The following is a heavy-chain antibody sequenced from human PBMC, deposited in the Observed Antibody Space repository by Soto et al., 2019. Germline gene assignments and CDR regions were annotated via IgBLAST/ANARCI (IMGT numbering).Heavy chain of an antibody. Sequence: QVQLVESGGGVVQPGRSLRLSCAASGFPFTTYGMHWVREGQGKGLEWVAVISYDGSNTYYADSVKGRFTISRDNSKNTLYLQMNSLRPEDTALYYCVGGQYYFDYRGQGTLVTVSS. CDR2: ISYDGSNT. CDR1: GFPFTTYG. J-gene: IGHJ4*02. V-gene: IGHV3-30*03. D-gene: IGHD3-10*01. CDR3: VGGQYYFDY.